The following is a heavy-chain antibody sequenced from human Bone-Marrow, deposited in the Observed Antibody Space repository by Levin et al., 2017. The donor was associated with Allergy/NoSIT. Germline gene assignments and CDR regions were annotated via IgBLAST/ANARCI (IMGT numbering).Heavy chain of an antibody. V-gene: IGHV4-34*01. CDR3: ARGRPDIVVVPTNIGSWFDP. D-gene: IGHD2-2*01. CDR1: GGSFSGYY. J-gene: IGHJ5*02. Sequence: SETLSLTCAVYGGSFSGYYWSWIRQPPGKGLEWIGEINHSGSTNYNPSLKSRVTISVDTSKNQFSLKMSSVTAADTAVYYCARGRPDIVVVPTNIGSWFDPWGQGTLVTVSS. CDR2: INHSGST.